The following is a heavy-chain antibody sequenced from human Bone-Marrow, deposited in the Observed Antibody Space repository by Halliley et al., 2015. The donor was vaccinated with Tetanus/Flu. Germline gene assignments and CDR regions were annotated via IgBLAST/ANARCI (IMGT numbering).Heavy chain of an antibody. CDR2: IYPDDSAT. CDR3: ARPLYVTSSGPFGY. V-gene: IGHV5-51*01. Sequence: GVIYPDDSATTYSPSFQGHVTISADRSINTAYLQWDSLRASDPATYYCARPLYVTSSGPFGYWGQGTLVTVSS. D-gene: IGHD3-10*02. J-gene: IGHJ4*02.